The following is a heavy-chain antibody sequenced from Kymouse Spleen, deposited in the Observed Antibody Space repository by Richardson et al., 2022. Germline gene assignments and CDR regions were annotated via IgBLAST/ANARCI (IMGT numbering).Heavy chain of an antibody. CDR2: INAGNGNT. D-gene: IGHD1-26*01. CDR1: GYTFTSYA. J-gene: IGHJ6*02. Sequence: QVQLVQSGAEVKKPGASVKVSCKASGYTFTSYAMHWVRQAPGQRLEWMGWINAGNGNTKYSQKFQGRVTITRDTSASTAYMELSSLRSEDTAVYYCARDRVIVGARYYYYYYGMDVWGQGTTVTVSS. V-gene: IGHV1-3*01. CDR3: ARDRVIVGARYYYYYYGMDV.